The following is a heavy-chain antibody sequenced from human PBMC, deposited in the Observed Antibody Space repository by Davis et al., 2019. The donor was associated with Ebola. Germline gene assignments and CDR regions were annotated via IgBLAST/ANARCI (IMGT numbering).Heavy chain of an antibody. D-gene: IGHD2-2*01. CDR3: ARGAALVVPAAIAFGYGMDV. V-gene: IGHV3-7*04. Sequence: GESLKISCAASGFTFSNYWMSWVRQAPGKGLEWVANIKQNENEKYYVDSVKGRFTISRDNAKNSLFLQMNSLRVEDTAVYYCARGAALVVPAAIAFGYGMDVWGQGTTVTVSS. CDR2: IKQNENEK. CDR1: GFTFSNYW. J-gene: IGHJ6*02.